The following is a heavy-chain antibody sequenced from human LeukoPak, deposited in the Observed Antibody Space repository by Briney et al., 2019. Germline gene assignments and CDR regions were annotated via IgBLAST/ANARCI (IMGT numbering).Heavy chain of an antibody. CDR1: GGSISSYY. D-gene: IGHD1-7*01. J-gene: IGHJ4*02. CDR2: IYYSGST. V-gene: IGHV4-59*08. Sequence: SETLSLTCTVSGGSISSYYWSWIRQPPGKGLEWIGYIYYSGSTNYNPSLKSRVTISVDTSKNQFSLKLSSVTAADTAVYYCARGNWNYGGSFDYWGQGTLVTVSS. CDR3: ARGNWNYGGSFDY.